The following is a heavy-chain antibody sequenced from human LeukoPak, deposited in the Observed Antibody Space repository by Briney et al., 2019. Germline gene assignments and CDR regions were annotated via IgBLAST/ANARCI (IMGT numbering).Heavy chain of an antibody. CDR3: ARDWPGTSY. Sequence: PGGSLGLSCVASGFTISTYWMSWVRQAPGKGLEWVANIKEDGSEKYYVDSVKGRFTISRDNAKNSLYLQVSDLRAEDTAVYYCARDWPGTSYWGQGTLVTVSS. CDR2: IKEDGSEK. V-gene: IGHV3-7*01. CDR1: GFTISTYW. D-gene: IGHD1-14*01. J-gene: IGHJ4*02.